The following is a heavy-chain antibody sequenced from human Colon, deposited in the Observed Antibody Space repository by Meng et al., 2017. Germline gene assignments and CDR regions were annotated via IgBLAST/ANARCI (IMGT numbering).Heavy chain of an antibody. Sequence: GESLKISWAASGFTFSSYAMSWVRQAPGKGLEWVSAISGSGGSTYYADSVKGRFTISRDNSKNTLYLQMNSLRAEDTAVYYCAKMHPPYCGGDCYPFDYWGQGTLVTVSS. CDR2: ISGSGGST. CDR1: GFTFSSYA. J-gene: IGHJ4*02. D-gene: IGHD2-21*02. CDR3: AKMHPPYCGGDCYPFDY. V-gene: IGHV3-23*01.